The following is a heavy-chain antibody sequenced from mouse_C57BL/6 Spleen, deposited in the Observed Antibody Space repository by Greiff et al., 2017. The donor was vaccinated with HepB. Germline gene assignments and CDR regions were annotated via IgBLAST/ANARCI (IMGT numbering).Heavy chain of an antibody. CDR3: ARRGYGNYFDY. CDR1: GYAFTNYL. V-gene: IGHV1-54*01. J-gene: IGHJ2*01. CDR2: INPGSGGT. D-gene: IGHD2-10*02. Sequence: QVQLQQSGAELVRHGTSVKVSCKASGYAFTNYLIEWVKQRPGQGLEWIGVINPGSGGTNYNEKFKGKATLTADKSSSTAYMQLSSLTSEDSAVYFCARRGYGNYFDYWGQGTTLTVSS.